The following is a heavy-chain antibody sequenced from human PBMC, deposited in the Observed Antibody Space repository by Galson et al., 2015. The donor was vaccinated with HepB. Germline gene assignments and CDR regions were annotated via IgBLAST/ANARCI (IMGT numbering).Heavy chain of an antibody. CDR2: LNPNTGTT. V-gene: IGHV1-46*03. Sequence: SVKVSCKASGYTFTSYHIHWVRQAPGQGLEWMGILNPNTGTTSYAQNFQGRVTLTHDTSTSTAYMDLSSLSFDDTAVYYCSRDLGSASGYQYFSMHVWGQGTAVTVSS. CDR3: SRDLGSASGYQYFSMHV. J-gene: IGHJ6*02. D-gene: IGHD6-13*01. CDR1: GYTFTSYH.